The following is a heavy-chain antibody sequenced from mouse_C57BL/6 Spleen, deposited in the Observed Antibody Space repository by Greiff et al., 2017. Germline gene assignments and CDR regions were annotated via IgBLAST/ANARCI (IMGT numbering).Heavy chain of an antibody. J-gene: IGHJ2*01. V-gene: IGHV1-72*01. CDR2: IDPNSGGT. Sequence: QVQLQQSGAELVKPGASVKLSCKASGYTFTSYWMHWVKQRPGRGLEWIGRIDPNSGGTKYNEKLKSKATLTVDKPSSTAYMQLSSLTSEDSAVYYCAKLTGTSYYFDYWGQGTTLTVSS. CDR1: GYTFTSYW. D-gene: IGHD4-1*01. CDR3: AKLTGTSYYFDY.